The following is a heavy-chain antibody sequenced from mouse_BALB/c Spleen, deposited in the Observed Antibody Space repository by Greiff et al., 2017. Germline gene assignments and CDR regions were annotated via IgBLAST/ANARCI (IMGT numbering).Heavy chain of an antibody. CDR1: GFTFSSYT. J-gene: IGHJ3*01. V-gene: IGHV5-6-4*01. D-gene: IGHD1-1*01. Sequence: EVQLVESGGGLVKPGGSLKLSCAASGFTFSSYTMSWVRQTPEKRLEWVATISSGGSYTYYPDSVKGRFTISRDNAKNTLYLQMSSLKSEDTAMYYCTRESGSRAWFAYWGQGTLVTVSA. CDR3: TRESGSRAWFAY. CDR2: ISSGGSYT.